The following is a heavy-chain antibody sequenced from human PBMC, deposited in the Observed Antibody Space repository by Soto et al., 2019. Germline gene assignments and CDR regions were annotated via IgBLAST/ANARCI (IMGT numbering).Heavy chain of an antibody. J-gene: IGHJ6*02. D-gene: IGHD2-15*01. V-gene: IGHV6-1*01. CDR2: TYYRSRWYR. CDR1: GDSVSSSSVA. CDR3: ARSEEDSDYYYYGLDV. Sequence: SQTLSLTCVISGDSVSSSSVAWNRVRQSPSRGLEWLGRTYYRSRWYRDFAVSVRGRIVINADTSKNQFSLQLNSVTPEDTAVYFCARSEEDSDYYYYGLDVCGQGTTVTVSS.